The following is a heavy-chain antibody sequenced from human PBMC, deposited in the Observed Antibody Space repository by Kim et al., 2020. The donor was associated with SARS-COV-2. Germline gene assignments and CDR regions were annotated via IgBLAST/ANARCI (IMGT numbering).Heavy chain of an antibody. J-gene: IGHJ6*02. D-gene: IGHD3-3*01. CDR1: GYTFTSYY. Sequence: ASVKVSCKASGYTFTSYYMHWVRQAPGQGLEWMGIINPSGGSTSYAQKFQGRVTMTRDTSTSTVYMELSSLRSEDTAVYYCARRPYYDFWSGYPNGMDVWGQGTTVTVSS. CDR2: INPSGGST. CDR3: ARRPYYDFWSGYPNGMDV. V-gene: IGHV1-46*01.